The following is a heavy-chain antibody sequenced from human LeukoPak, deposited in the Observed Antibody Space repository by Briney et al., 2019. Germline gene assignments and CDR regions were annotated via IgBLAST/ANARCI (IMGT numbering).Heavy chain of an antibody. Sequence: ASVKVSCKASGYTFTSYGIRWVRQAPGQGLEWMGWISAYNGNTNYAQKLQGRVTMTTGTSTSTAYMELRSLRSDDTAVYYCARVAQGSSSWYGYYYYYGMDVWGQGTTVTVSS. CDR2: ISAYNGNT. CDR1: GYTFTSYG. V-gene: IGHV1-18*01. CDR3: ARVAQGSSSWYGYYYYYGMDV. J-gene: IGHJ6*02. D-gene: IGHD6-13*01.